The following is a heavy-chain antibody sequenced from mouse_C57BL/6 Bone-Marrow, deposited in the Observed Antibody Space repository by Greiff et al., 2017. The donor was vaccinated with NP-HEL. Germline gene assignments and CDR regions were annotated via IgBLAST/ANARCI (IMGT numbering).Heavy chain of an antibody. J-gene: IGHJ3*01. CDR2: IWRGGST. D-gene: IGHD1-1*01. CDR1: GFSLTSYG. Sequence: VQLQQSGPGLVQPSQSLSITCTVSGFSLTSYGVHWVRQSPGKGLEWLGVIWRGGSTDYNAAFMSRLSLTKDNSKSQIFFKMNSLQANDTAIYYCAAYYYGSLAYWGQGTLVTVSA. V-gene: IGHV2-5*01. CDR3: AAYYYGSLAY.